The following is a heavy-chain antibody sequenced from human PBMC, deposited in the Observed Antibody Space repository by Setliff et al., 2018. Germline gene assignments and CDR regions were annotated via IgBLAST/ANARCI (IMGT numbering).Heavy chain of an antibody. CDR1: GASISSYY. J-gene: IGHJ5*02. Sequence: PSETLSLTCTVSGASISSYYWSWIRQPPGKGLEWIGYIYYGGTTNYNPSLKSRVSISVDTSKNQFSLRLTSVTAADTAVYYCARGQPRWFDPWGPGTLVTVSS. CDR3: ARGQPRWFDP. V-gene: IGHV4-59*01. CDR2: IYYGGTT.